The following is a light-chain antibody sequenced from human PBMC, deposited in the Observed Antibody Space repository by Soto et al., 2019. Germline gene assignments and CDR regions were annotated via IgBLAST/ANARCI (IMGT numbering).Light chain of an antibody. Sequence: EIVLTQSPGTLSLSPGERATLSCRASQIVISSYLAWYQQKPGQAPRLLIYGTSSRATGIPDRFSGSGSGPDFTLTISRLEPEDCAVDYCQQYDSSPRTFGGGTKVEIK. CDR1: QIVISSY. V-gene: IGKV3-20*01. J-gene: IGKJ4*01. CDR2: GTS. CDR3: QQYDSSPRT.